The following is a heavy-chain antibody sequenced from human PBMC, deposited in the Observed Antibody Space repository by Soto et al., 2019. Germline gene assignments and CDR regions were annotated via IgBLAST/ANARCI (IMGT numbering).Heavy chain of an antibody. CDR2: ISSSSSTI. J-gene: IGHJ4*02. CDR1: GFTLSSYS. CDR3: ARGDYDFWSGYYDY. V-gene: IGHV3-48*01. D-gene: IGHD3-3*01. Sequence: EVQLVESGGGLVQPGGSLRLSCAASGFTLSSYSMNWVRQAPGKGLEWVSYISSSSSTIYYADSVKGRFTISRDNAKNSLYLQMNTLRAEDTAVYYCARGDYDFWSGYYDYWGQGTLVTVSS.